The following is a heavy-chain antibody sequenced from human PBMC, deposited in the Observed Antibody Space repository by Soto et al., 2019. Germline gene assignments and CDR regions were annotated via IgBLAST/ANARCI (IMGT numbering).Heavy chain of an antibody. Sequence: RGESLKISCKGFGYTFTNYWIGWVRQMPGKGPEWMGIIYPGDSDTKYNPSFQGQVTISADKSITTTYLQWSSLKASDTAIHYCAASIFYYGMDVWGQGTTVTVSS. J-gene: IGHJ6*02. CDR2: IYPGDSDT. CDR1: GYTFTNYW. CDR3: AASIFYYGMDV. V-gene: IGHV5-51*01.